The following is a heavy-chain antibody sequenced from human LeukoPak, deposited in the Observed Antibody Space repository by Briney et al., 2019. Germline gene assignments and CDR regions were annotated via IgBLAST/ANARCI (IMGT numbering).Heavy chain of an antibody. D-gene: IGHD6-13*01. Sequence: GGSLRLSCAASGFTFSSYEMNWVRQAPGKGLEWVSYISSSGSTIYYADSVKGRFAISRDNAKNSLYLQMNSLKPEDTAVYYCARVAEAAAFDSWGQGTLVTVSS. CDR3: ARVAEAAAFDS. V-gene: IGHV3-48*03. CDR2: ISSSGSTI. J-gene: IGHJ4*02. CDR1: GFTFSSYE.